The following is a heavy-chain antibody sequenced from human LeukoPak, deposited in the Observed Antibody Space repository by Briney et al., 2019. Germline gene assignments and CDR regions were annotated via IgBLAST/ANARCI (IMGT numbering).Heavy chain of an antibody. V-gene: IGHV1-2*02. CDR3: PSDTGGWFDP. J-gene: IGHJ5*02. CDR2: INPNSGGT. CDR1: GYTFTGYY. D-gene: IGHD3-10*01. Sequence: ASVTVSCKASGYTFTGYYMHWVRQAPGQGLEWMGWINPNSGGTNYAQKVQGRVTMTRDTSISTAYMELSRLRSDDTAVHYCPSDTGGWFDPWGQGTLVTVSS.